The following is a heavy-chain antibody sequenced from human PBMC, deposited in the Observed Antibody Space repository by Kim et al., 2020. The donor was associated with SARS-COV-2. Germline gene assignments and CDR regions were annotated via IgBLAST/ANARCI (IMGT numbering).Heavy chain of an antibody. V-gene: IGHV4-59*08. CDR2: IYYSGST. CDR1: GGSISSYY. Sequence: SETLSLTCTVSGGSISSYYWSWIRQPPGKGLEWIGYIYYSGSTNYNPPLKSRVTITVDTSKNQSSLKLSSVTAADTAVYYCARRNFGGAIDIWGQGTMVTVSS. J-gene: IGHJ3*02. D-gene: IGHD1-7*01. CDR3: ARRNFGGAIDI.